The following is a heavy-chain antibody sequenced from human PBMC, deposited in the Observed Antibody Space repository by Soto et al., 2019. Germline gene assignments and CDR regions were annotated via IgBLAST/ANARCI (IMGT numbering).Heavy chain of an antibody. D-gene: IGHD3-3*01. J-gene: IGHJ4*02. Sequence: SQTLSLTCAISGDSVSSNSAAWNWIRQSPSRGLEWLGRTYYRSKWYNDYAVSVKSRITINPDTSKNQFSLQLNSVTPEDTAVYYCARGQFLEWFRVSYYFDYWGQGTLVTGSS. CDR2: TYYRSKWYN. V-gene: IGHV6-1*01. CDR1: GDSVSSNSAA. CDR3: ARGQFLEWFRVSYYFDY.